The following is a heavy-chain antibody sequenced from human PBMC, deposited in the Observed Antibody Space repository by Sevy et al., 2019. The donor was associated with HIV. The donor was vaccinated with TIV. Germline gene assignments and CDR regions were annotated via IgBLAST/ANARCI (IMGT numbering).Heavy chain of an antibody. CDR2: INTKPGNP. D-gene: IGHD2-8*01. CDR1: GYTFNNYP. V-gene: IGHV7-4-1*01. J-gene: IGHJ5*02. CDR3: ARGRINGLPAPRTWLDP. Sequence: ASVKVSCNASGYTFNNYPINWVRQDPGQGLEWMGWINTKPGNPTFAQNFTGRFVFSLDISAATAYLEIDSLKTEDTAVYYCARGRINGLPAPRTWLDPWGQGTLVTVSS.